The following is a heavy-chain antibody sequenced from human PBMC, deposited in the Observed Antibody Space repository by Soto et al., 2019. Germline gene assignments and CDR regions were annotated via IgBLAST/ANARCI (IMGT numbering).Heavy chain of an antibody. CDR2: ISAYNGNT. CDR1: GYTFTSYG. CDR3: ARDQIWRYYYDSSGYYSFDY. V-gene: IGHV1-18*01. J-gene: IGHJ4*02. Sequence: WASVKVSCKASGYTFTSYGISWVRQAPGQGLEWMGWISAYNGNTNYAQKLQGRVTMTTDTSTSTAYMELRSLRSDDTAVYYCARDQIWRYYYDSSGYYSFDYWGQGTLVTVSS. D-gene: IGHD3-22*01.